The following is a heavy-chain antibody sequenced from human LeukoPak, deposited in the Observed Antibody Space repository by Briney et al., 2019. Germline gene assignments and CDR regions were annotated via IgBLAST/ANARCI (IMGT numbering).Heavy chain of an antibody. CDR2: ISGSSGGT. Sequence: GGSLRLSCAASGFTFTSYAMSWVRQAPGKGLEWVSLISGSSGGTYYGDSVKGRFTISRDNSKNTLYLQMDSLRAEDTAVYYCAKSWLRDRGAFDIWGQGTVVTVSS. CDR1: GFTFTSYA. D-gene: IGHD5-12*01. V-gene: IGHV3-23*01. CDR3: AKSWLRDRGAFDI. J-gene: IGHJ3*02.